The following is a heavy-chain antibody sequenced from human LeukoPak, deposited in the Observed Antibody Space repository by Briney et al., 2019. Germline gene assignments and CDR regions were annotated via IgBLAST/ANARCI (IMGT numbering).Heavy chain of an antibody. Sequence: ASVKVSCKASGYTFTDSYMYWVRLAPGQGLEWLGWINPNSGGTKYAQKFQGRVTITADKSTSTAYMELSSLRSEDTAVYYCARDTDIVVVPAAIGMDVWGQGTTVTVSS. D-gene: IGHD2-2*02. CDR1: GYTFTDSY. CDR2: INPNSGGT. V-gene: IGHV1-2*02. J-gene: IGHJ6*02. CDR3: ARDTDIVVVPAAIGMDV.